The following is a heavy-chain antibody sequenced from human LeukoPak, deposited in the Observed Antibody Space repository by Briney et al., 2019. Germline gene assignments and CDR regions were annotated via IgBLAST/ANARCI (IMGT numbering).Heavy chain of an antibody. CDR3: ARRKAAAGNFPWFDP. CDR1: GYSFTSYW. J-gene: IGHJ5*02. V-gene: IGHV5-51*01. CDR2: IYPGDSDT. Sequence: GESLKISCKGSGYSFTSYWIGWVRQMPGKGLEGMGIIYPGDSDTRYSPSFQGQVTISADKSISTAYLQWSSLKASDTAMYYCARRKAAAGNFPWFDPWGQGTLVTVSS. D-gene: IGHD6-13*01.